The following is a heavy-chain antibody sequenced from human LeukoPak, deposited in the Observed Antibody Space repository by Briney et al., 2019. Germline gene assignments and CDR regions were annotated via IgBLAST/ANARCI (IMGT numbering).Heavy chain of an antibody. D-gene: IGHD1-1*01. Sequence: SQTLSVTCAVSGDSVSSTSAAWNWIRQSPSRGLEWLVRAYYRSKWYIDHAESVKGRISISSDTSSNHFSLQLNSVTPEDTAVYYCASGMLIKGHYYMDVWGQETTVTVSS. CDR3: ASGMLIKGHYYMDV. CDR2: AYYRSKWYI. V-gene: IGHV6-1*01. CDR1: GDSVSSTSAA. J-gene: IGHJ6*03.